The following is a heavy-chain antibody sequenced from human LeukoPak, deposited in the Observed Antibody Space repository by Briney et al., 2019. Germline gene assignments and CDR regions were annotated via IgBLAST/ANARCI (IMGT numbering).Heavy chain of an antibody. J-gene: IGHJ5*02. CDR1: GFTISSYS. V-gene: IGHV3-23*01. CDR3: AKDPTSVGGRHDWLLDS. Sequence: GGSLRLSCAASGFTISSYSMNWVRQAPGKGLEWVSTIGFGDDSAYYADSVKGRFTISRDNSKNTLYLQMNYLRAEDTAVYYCAKDPTSVGGRHDWLLDSWGQGTLVTVSS. D-gene: IGHD3-9*01. CDR2: IGFGDDSA.